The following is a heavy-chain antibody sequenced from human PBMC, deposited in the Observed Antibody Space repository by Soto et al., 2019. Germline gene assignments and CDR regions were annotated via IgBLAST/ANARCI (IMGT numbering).Heavy chain of an antibody. CDR1: GFTFTSSS. Sequence: GASVKVSCKASGFTFTSSSVQWVLQARGERLEWIGWIVVGSGNTNYAQKFQERVTITRDMSTSTAYMELSSLRSEDTAVYYCAADLDIVVVPAAHYYYGMDVWGQGTTVTVSS. D-gene: IGHD2-2*03. J-gene: IGHJ6*02. CDR3: AADLDIVVVPAAHYYYGMDV. CDR2: IVVGSGNT. V-gene: IGHV1-58*01.